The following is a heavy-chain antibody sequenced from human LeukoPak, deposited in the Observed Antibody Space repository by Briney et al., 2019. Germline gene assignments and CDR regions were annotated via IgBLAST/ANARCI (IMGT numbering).Heavy chain of an antibody. Sequence: PGGSLRLSCATSGFTFSSYAMSWVRQAPGKGLEWVSAISGSGGSTYYADSVKGRFTISRDNSKNTLYLQMNSLRAEDTAVYYCAKLKTIFGVVIDYWGQGTLVTVSS. CDR2: ISGSGGST. CDR1: GFTFSSYA. CDR3: AKLKTIFGVVIDY. J-gene: IGHJ4*02. V-gene: IGHV3-23*01. D-gene: IGHD3-3*01.